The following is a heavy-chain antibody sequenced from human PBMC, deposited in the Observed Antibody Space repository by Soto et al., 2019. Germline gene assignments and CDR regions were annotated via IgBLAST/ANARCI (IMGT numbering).Heavy chain of an antibody. Sequence: WGSLRLSCAAYGFTFSSNGMKWVRQSPGKGLEWVSSISSSSSYIYYADSVKGRFTISRDNAKNSLYLQMNSLRAEDTAVDYCARDSPMIDPWGQGTLVTVSS. CDR2: ISSSSSYI. CDR3: ARDSPMIDP. V-gene: IGHV3-21*01. J-gene: IGHJ5*02. CDR1: GFTFSSNG.